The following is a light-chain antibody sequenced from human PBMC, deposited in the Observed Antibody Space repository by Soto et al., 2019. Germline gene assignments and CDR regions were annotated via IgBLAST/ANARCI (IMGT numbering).Light chain of an antibody. CDR3: QQTPTFPPT. Sequence: DIQMTQSPSSVSASVGDRVTITCRASQGITSWLAWYQQKPGKAPKLLIYRASNLQSGVPSRFSGSGSGTDFTLTISGLQPVDFATYYCQQTPTFPPTLGAGTRVDIK. CDR1: QGITSW. J-gene: IGKJ4*01. CDR2: RAS. V-gene: IGKV1-12*01.